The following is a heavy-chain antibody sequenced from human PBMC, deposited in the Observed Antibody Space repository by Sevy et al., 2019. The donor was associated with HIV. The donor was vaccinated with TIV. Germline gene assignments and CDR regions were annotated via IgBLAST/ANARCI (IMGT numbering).Heavy chain of an antibody. J-gene: IGHJ3*02. CDR1: GFTFSNYA. CDR2: ISGSGIRI. CDR3: AYIPAAGTGGSAFDI. Sequence: GGSQRLSCAASGFTFSNYAMSWVRQAPGKGLEWVSGISGSGIRIYYADSVKGRFTISRDNSKNTLYLQMSSLRGEDTAVYYCAYIPAAGTGGSAFDIWGQGTMVTVSS. D-gene: IGHD6-13*01. V-gene: IGHV3-23*01.